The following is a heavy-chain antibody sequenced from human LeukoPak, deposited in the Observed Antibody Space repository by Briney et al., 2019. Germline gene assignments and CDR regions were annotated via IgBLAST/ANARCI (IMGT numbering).Heavy chain of an antibody. J-gene: IGHJ4*02. CDR1: GYTFTGYY. CDR3: ARVDVDIVATITDY. CDR2: INPNSGGT. D-gene: IGHD5-12*01. Sequence: ASVKVSCKASGYTFTGYYMHWVRQAPGQGLEWMGWINPNSGGTNYAQKFQGRVTMTRDTSISTAYMELSRMRSDDTAVYYCARVDVDIVATITDYWGQGTLVTVSS. V-gene: IGHV1-2*02.